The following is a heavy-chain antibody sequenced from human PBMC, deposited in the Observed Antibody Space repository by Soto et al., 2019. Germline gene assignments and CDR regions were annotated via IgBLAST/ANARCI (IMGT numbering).Heavy chain of an antibody. D-gene: IGHD3-10*01. V-gene: IGHV3-11*01. CDR2: ITGSGSTI. CDR3: ARMIRGRGYYYYMDV. CDR1: GFTFSDYY. J-gene: IGHJ6*03. Sequence: QVQLVESGGGLVKPGGSLRLSCAASGFTFSDYYMSWIRQAPGKGLEWVSYITGSGSTIYYADSVKGRFTISRDSAKNSLYRQMNSLRAEDTAVYSCARMIRGRGYYYYMDVWGKGTTVTVSS.